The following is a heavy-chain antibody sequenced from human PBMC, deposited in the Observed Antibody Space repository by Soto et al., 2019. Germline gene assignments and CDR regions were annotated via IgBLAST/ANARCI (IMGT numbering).Heavy chain of an antibody. CDR3: ARLGSKKTSVTPYYYYGMDV. CDR1: GGSISSYY. V-gene: IGHV4-59*08. D-gene: IGHD4-4*01. J-gene: IGHJ6*02. CDR2: IYYSGST. Sequence: SETLSLTCTVSGGSISSYYWSWIRQPPGKGLEWIGYIYYSGSTNYNPSLKSRVTISVDTSKNQFSLKLSSVPAADTAVYYCARLGSKKTSVTPYYYYGMDVWGQGTTVTVSS.